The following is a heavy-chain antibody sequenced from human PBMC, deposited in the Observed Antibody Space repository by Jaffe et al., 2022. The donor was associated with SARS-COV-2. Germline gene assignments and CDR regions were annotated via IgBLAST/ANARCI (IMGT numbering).Heavy chain of an antibody. J-gene: IGHJ6*02. CDR3: TRAATGPTWYHYGMDV. V-gene: IGHV3-7*03. CDR2: INRPGSEK. Sequence: EVQLVESGGAVVQPGGSLRLSCEASGFTFINYWMNWVRQRPGKGLEWVASINRPGSEKYYVDSVKGRFTISRDNAENSLYLHVNSLRAEDTAVYYCTRAATGPTWYHYGMDVWGQGTTVTVSS. D-gene: IGHD3-9*01. CDR1: GFTFINYW.